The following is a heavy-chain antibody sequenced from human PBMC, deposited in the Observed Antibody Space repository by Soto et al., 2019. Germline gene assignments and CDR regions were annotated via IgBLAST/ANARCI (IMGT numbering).Heavy chain of an antibody. V-gene: IGHV3-7*01. CDR2: IKQDGSEK. CDR3: ARFPLGYCSSTSCYKAY. Sequence: GESLKISCAASGFTFSSYWMSWVRQAPGKGLEWVANIKQDGSEKYYVDSVKGRFTISRDNAKNSLYLQMNSLRAEDTAVYYCARFPLGYCSSTSCYKAYWGQGTLVTASS. D-gene: IGHD2-2*02. CDR1: GFTFSSYW. J-gene: IGHJ4*02.